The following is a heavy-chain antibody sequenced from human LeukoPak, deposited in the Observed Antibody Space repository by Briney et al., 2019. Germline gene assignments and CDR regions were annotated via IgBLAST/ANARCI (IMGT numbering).Heavy chain of an antibody. CDR3: AKDDGGSYYIYYYYMDV. CDR1: GFTFSSYS. J-gene: IGHJ6*03. Sequence: GGSLRLSCAASGFTFSSYSMNWVRQAPGKGLEWVSAISGSGGSTYYADSVKGRFTISRDNSRNTLYLQMNSLRAEDTAVYYCAKDDGGSYYIYYYYMDVWGKGTTVTISS. V-gene: IGHV3-23*01. D-gene: IGHD1-26*01. CDR2: ISGSGGST.